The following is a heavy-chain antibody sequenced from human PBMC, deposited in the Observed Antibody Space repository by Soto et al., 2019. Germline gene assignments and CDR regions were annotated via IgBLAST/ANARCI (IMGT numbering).Heavy chain of an antibody. D-gene: IGHD3-3*01. Sequence: ASVKVSCKVSGYTHTELSMHWVRQARGKGLEWMGGFDPEDGETIYAQKFQGRVTMTEDTSTDTAYMELSSLRSEDTAVYYCARRSLGFLRADYYFDQWGQGTLVTVSS. CDR2: FDPEDGET. CDR1: GYTHTELS. V-gene: IGHV1-24*01. J-gene: IGHJ4*02. CDR3: ARRSLGFLRADYYFDQ.